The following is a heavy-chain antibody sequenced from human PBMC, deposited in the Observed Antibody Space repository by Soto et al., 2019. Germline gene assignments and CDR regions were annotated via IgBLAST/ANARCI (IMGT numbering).Heavy chain of an antibody. J-gene: IGHJ4*02. V-gene: IGHV1-18*01. CDR3: ARENSYFDY. CDR1: GYTFRNFG. CDR2: ISAYNANA. Sequence: QIQLLQSGAEVKKPGASVKVTCKASGYTFRNFGISWVRQAPGQGLEWMGWISAYNANANYAQKFQGKLTITADTSTSTAYMELRSLRSDDTGVYYCARENSYFDYWGQGTLVTVSS.